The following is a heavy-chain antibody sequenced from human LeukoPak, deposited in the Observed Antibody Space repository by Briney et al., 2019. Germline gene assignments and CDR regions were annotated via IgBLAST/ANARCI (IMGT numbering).Heavy chain of an antibody. Sequence: GGSLRLSCAASGFTFSSYGMHWVRQAPGKGLEWVAFIRYDGSNKYYADSVKGRFTISRDNSKNTLYLQMNSLRAEDTAVYYCAKASRFSLDPFDYWGQGTLVTVSS. CDR1: GFTFSSYG. J-gene: IGHJ4*02. V-gene: IGHV3-30*02. D-gene: IGHD3-3*01. CDR3: AKASRFSLDPFDY. CDR2: IRYDGSNK.